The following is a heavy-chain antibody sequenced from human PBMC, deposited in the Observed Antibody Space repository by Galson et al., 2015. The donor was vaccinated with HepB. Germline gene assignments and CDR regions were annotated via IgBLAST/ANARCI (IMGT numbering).Heavy chain of an antibody. CDR3: AKGTSCYMCFGY. Sequence: SLRLSCAASGFPFSTYAMSWVRQAPGKGLEWISGISDSGGRTYYADSVKGRFTISRDNSKNTLYLQMNSLRAEDTAVYYCAKGTSCYMCFGYRGQGTLVTVSS. D-gene: IGHD2-2*02. J-gene: IGHJ4*02. CDR1: GFPFSTYA. V-gene: IGHV3-23*01. CDR2: ISDSGGRT.